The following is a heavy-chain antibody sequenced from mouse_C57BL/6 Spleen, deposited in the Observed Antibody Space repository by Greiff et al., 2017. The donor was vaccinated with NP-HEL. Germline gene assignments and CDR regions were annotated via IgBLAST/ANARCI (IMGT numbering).Heavy chain of an antibody. D-gene: IGHD2-1*01. CDR2: ISDGGSYT. J-gene: IGHJ1*03. CDR3: ARDLLWYHWYFDV. Sequence: EVKLMESGGGLVKPGGSLKLSCAASGFTFSSYAMSWVRQTPEKRLEWVATISDGGSYTYYPDNVKGRFTISRDNAKNNLYLQMSHLKSEDTAMYYCARDLLWYHWYFDVWGTGTTVTVSS. CDR1: GFTFSSYA. V-gene: IGHV5-4*01.